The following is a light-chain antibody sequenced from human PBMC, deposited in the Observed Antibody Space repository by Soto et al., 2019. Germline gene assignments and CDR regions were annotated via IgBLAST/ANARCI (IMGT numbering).Light chain of an antibody. CDR3: AAWDDSLNGVV. Sequence: QSVLTQPPSASGTPGQRVTISCSGSSSNIGSNAVTWYQQLPGTAPKPLIYSNNQRPSGVPDRFSGSKSDTSASLAISGLQSEDEADYYFAAWDDSLNGVVFGGGTKLPV. CDR1: SSNIGSNA. V-gene: IGLV1-44*01. J-gene: IGLJ2*01. CDR2: SNN.